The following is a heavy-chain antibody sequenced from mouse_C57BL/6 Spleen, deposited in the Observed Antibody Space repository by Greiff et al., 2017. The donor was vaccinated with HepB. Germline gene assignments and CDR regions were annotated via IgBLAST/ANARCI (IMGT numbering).Heavy chain of an antibody. V-gene: IGHV1-52*01. Sequence: VQLQQPGAELVRPGSSVKLSCKASGYTFTSYWMHWVKQRPIQGLEWIGNIDPSDSETHYNQKFKDKATLTVDKSSSTAYMQLSSLTSEDSAVYYCARFGGLLSFAYWGQGTLVTVSA. CDR2: IDPSDSET. D-gene: IGHD2-3*01. CDR3: ARFGGLLSFAY. J-gene: IGHJ3*01. CDR1: GYTFTSYW.